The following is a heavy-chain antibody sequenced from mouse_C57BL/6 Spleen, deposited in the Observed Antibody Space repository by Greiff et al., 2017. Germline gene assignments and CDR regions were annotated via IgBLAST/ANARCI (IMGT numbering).Heavy chain of an antibody. D-gene: IGHD2-5*01. CDR3: ASYYSNYVDYWYFDV. Sequence: VQLQQSGPGLVKPSQSLSLTCSVTGYSITSGYYWNWIRQFPGNKLEWMGYISYDGSNNYNPSLKNRISITRDTSKNQFFLKLNSVTTEDTATYYCASYYSNYVDYWYFDVWGTGTTVTVSS. J-gene: IGHJ1*03. V-gene: IGHV3-6*01. CDR1: GYSITSGYY. CDR2: ISYDGSN.